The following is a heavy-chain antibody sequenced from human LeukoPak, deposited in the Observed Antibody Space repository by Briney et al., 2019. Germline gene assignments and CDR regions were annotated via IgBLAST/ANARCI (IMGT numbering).Heavy chain of an antibody. D-gene: IGHD3-10*01. Sequence: GGSLRLSCAASGFTFSDCYKSWVRQAPGKGLEWVSAISASGGSTYYADSVKGRFTISRDNSKNPLYLQMNSLRAEDTAVYYCAKNMVRGVIMSSSFDYWGQGTLVTVSS. CDR3: AKNMVRGVIMSSSFDY. CDR1: GFTFSDCY. V-gene: IGHV3-23*01. CDR2: ISASGGST. J-gene: IGHJ4*02.